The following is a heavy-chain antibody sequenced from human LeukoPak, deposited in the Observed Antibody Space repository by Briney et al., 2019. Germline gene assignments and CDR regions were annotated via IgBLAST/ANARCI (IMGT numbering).Heavy chain of an antibody. CDR1: GFTFTGYW. CDR3: ARDRDPGVRGYSGYGAYHYGLDV. Sequence: GSLRLSCAASGFTFTGYWMHWVRQAPGKGLVWVSYINSDGSRTSYADSVKGRFTISRDNAKNTLYLQMNSLRAEDTAVYYCARDRDPGVRGYSGYGAYHYGLDVWGQGTTVSVSS. CDR2: INSDGSRT. V-gene: IGHV3-74*01. D-gene: IGHD5-12*01. J-gene: IGHJ6*02.